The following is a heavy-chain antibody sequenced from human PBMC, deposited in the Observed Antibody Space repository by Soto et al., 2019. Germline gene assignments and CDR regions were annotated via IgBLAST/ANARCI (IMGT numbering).Heavy chain of an antibody. Sequence: EVQLVESGGGLVQPGRSLRLSCAASGFTFDDYAMHWVRQAPGKGLEWVSGISWNSGSIGYADSVKGRFTISRDNAKNSLYLHMNSLRAEDTALYYCAKAVERFGEQEYYYYGMDVWGQGTTVTVSS. J-gene: IGHJ6*02. CDR1: GFTFDDYA. CDR3: AKAVERFGEQEYYYYGMDV. D-gene: IGHD3-10*01. CDR2: ISWNSGSI. V-gene: IGHV3-9*01.